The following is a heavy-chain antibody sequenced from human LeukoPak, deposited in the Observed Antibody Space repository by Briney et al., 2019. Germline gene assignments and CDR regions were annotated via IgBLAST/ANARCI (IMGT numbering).Heavy chain of an antibody. CDR3: ATVVGGSFRYSQH. Sequence: GSLRLSCAASGFTFSSYWMSWVRQAPGKGLEWIGNIHYSGSTHYNPSLTSRVTMSVDTSKNQFSLKLSSVTAADTAVYYCATVVGGSFRYSQHWGQGTLVTVSS. D-gene: IGHD3-16*01. V-gene: IGHV4-59*04. CDR1: GFTFSSYW. CDR2: IHYSGST. J-gene: IGHJ1*01.